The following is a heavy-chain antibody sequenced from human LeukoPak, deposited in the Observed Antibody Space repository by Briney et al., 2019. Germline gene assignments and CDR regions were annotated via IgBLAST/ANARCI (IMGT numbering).Heavy chain of an antibody. D-gene: IGHD2-15*01. CDR1: GGSISSSSYH. CDR2: IYYSGST. CDR3: AKLGPGYCSGGDCYPHGFDP. V-gene: IGHV4-39*01. Sequence: TSETLSLTCTVSGGSISSSSYHWVWLRPPPGLGLVGIVCIYYSGSTYYNPSLKSRVTISVDTSKNQSSLKLSPVTAADTAVYYCAKLGPGYCSGGDCYPHGFDPWGQGTLVTVCS. J-gene: IGHJ5*02.